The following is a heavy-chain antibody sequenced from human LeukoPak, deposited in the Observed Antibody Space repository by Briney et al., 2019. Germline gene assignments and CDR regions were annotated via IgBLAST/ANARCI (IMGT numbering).Heavy chain of an antibody. V-gene: IGHV4-39*01. D-gene: IGHD4-23*01. CDR1: GGXISSSSYY. J-gene: IGHJ4*02. Sequence: SETLSLTCTVSGGXISSSSYYWGWIRQPPGKGLEWIGSIYYSGSTYYNPSLKSRVTISVDTSKHQFSLKLSSVTAADTAVYYCASYGGNSAVFDYWGQGTLVTVSS. CDR3: ASYGGNSAVFDY. CDR2: IYYSGST.